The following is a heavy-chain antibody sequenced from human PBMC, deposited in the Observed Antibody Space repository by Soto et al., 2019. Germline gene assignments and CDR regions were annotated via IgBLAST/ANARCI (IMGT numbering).Heavy chain of an antibody. V-gene: IGHV3-9*01. J-gene: IGHJ4*02. D-gene: IGHD3-9*01. CDR1: GFTFDDYA. CDR3: AKAPRYYDILTGYFDY. Sequence: GGSLRLSCAASGFTFDDYAMHWVRQAPGKGLEWVSGISWNSGSIGYADSVKGRFTISRDNAKNSLYLQMNSLRAEDTALYYCAKAPRYYDILTGYFDYWGQGTPVTVS. CDR2: ISWNSGSI.